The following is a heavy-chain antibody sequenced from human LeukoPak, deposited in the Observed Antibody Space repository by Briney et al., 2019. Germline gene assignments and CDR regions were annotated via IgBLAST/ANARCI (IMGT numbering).Heavy chain of an antibody. Sequence: QPGGSLRLSCAASGFTFSSYGMHWVRQAPGKGLEWVSYISSSGSTIYYADSVKGRFTISRDNAKNSLYLQMNSLRAEDTAVYYCARPVVPAAMPESYYGMDVWGQGTTVTVSS. CDR3: ARPVVPAAMPESYYGMDV. J-gene: IGHJ6*02. V-gene: IGHV3-48*04. CDR1: GFTFSSYG. D-gene: IGHD2-2*01. CDR2: ISSSGSTI.